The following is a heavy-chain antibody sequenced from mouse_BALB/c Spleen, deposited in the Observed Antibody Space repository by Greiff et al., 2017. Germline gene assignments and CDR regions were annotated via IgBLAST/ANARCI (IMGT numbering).Heavy chain of an antibody. D-gene: IGHD2-14*01. Sequence: VQLQESGAELVRPGTSVKVSCKASGYAFTNYLIEWVKQRPGQGLEWIGVFNPGSGGTNYNEKFKGKATLTADKSSSTAYMQLSSLTSDDSAVYFCARRAHRYGAMDYWGQGTSVTVSS. CDR2: FNPGSGGT. J-gene: IGHJ4*01. CDR1: GYAFTNYL. CDR3: ARRAHRYGAMDY. V-gene: IGHV1-54*01.